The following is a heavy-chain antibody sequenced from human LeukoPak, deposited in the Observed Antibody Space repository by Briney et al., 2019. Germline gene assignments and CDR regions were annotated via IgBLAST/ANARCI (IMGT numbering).Heavy chain of an antibody. CDR1: GASTSSYY. CDR3: AREYPGYARNNHFDP. V-gene: IGHV4-59*01. D-gene: IGHD1/OR15-1a*01. Sequence: SETLSLTCTVSGASTSSYYWSWIRQPPGKGLEWIGYVYASGSTNYNPSLKSRVTISLDKPKNQFSLSVTSVTPADTAVYYCAREYPGYARNNHFDPWGQGILVIVS. J-gene: IGHJ5*02. CDR2: VYASGST.